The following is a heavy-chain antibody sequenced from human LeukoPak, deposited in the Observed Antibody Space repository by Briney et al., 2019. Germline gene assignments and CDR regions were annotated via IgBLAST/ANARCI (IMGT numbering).Heavy chain of an antibody. D-gene: IGHD6-19*01. Sequence: GGSLRLSCAVSGFIFDDYGMHGVRQAPGKGLEWVAGISWNSANTGYADSVKGRFTISRDNAKNSLYLQINSLRPEDTALYYCVKDISGWSYFDYWGQGTLVTVSP. J-gene: IGHJ4*02. CDR1: GFIFDDYG. CDR2: ISWNSANT. V-gene: IGHV3-9*01. CDR3: VKDISGWSYFDY.